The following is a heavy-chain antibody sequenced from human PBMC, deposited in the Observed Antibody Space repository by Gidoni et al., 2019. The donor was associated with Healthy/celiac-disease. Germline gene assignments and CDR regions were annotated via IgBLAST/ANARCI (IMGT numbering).Heavy chain of an antibody. V-gene: IGHV3-74*01. CDR2: INSIESTT. CDR3: AREKDFWIMDV. CDR1: GFSFSVYG. Sequence: EVQLVESGGGLVQPGGSLRLPCAASGFSFSVYGMHWVRQAPGKGLLWVSRINSIESTTTYADSGKGRFTISRDNAKNTLYLQMNSLRADDTAVYYCAREKDFWIMDVWGKGTTVTVSS. D-gene: IGHD3-3*01. J-gene: IGHJ6*04.